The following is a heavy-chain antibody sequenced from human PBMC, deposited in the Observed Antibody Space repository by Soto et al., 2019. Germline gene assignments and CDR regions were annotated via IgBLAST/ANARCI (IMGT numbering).Heavy chain of an antibody. D-gene: IGHD1-7*01. V-gene: IGHV3-23*01. Sequence: EVQLLESGGGLVQPGGSLRLSCAASGFTFSSFAMSWVRQAPGKGLEWVSAISGSGGSTYYADSVKGLFTISRDNSKNTLYLQMKSLRDEDTAVYCSAKATADRSFKWNYEDSQTLFDYWGQGTLVTVSS. CDR2: ISGSGGST. CDR1: GFTFSSFA. CDR3: AKATADRSFKWNYEDSQTLFDY. J-gene: IGHJ4*02.